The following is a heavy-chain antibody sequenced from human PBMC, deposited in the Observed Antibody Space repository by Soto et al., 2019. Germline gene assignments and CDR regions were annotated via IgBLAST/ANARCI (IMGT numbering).Heavy chain of an antibody. J-gene: IGHJ6*02. CDR2: IYPGDSDT. CDR1: GYSFTSYW. V-gene: IGHV5-51*01. Sequence: EVQLVQSGAEVKKPGESLKISCKGSGYSFTSYWIGWVRQMPGKGLEWMGIIYPGDSDTRYSPSFQGQVTISADKSISTAYLQWSSLKASDTAMYYCVRQVGTTVTSHTNYYYYGMDVWGQGTTVTVSS. CDR3: VRQVGTTVTSHTNYYYYGMDV. D-gene: IGHD4-17*01.